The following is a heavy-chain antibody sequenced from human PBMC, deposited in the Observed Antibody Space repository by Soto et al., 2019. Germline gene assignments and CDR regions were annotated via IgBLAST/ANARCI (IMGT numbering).Heavy chain of an antibody. Sequence: SETLSLTCAVYGGSFSGYYWSWIRQPPGKGLEWIGEINHSGSTNYNPSLKSRVTIAVDTSKDQFSLKLSSVTAADTAVYYCARVKLTTYSYYYDYMDVWGKGTTVTVSS. V-gene: IGHV4-34*01. J-gene: IGHJ6*03. CDR2: INHSGST. CDR1: GGSFSGYY. D-gene: IGHD4-17*01. CDR3: ARVKLTTYSYYYDYMDV.